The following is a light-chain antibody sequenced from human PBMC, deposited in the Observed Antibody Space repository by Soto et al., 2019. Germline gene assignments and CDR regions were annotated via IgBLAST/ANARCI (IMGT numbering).Light chain of an antibody. CDR3: QQYGSSPRT. V-gene: IGKV3-20*01. Sequence: EIVLTQSPGTLSLSPGERATLSCRASQSVSNNYLAWYQQKPGQAPRLLMFDTSSRAIGIPDRFSGSGSGTDFTLTISRLEPEDFALYYCQQYGSSPRTFGQGTKVEI. CDR1: QSVSNNY. CDR2: DTS. J-gene: IGKJ1*01.